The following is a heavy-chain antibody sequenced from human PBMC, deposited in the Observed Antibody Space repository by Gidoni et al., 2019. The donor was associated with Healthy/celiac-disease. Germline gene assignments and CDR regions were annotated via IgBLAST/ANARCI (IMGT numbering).Heavy chain of an antibody. J-gene: IGHJ4*02. V-gene: IGHV4-30-2*01. CDR2: IYHSGST. Sequence: QLQLQESGSGLVKPSQTLSLTCAVSGCSISSGGYSWRWIRQPPGKGLEWIGYIYHSGSTYYNPSLKSRVTISVDRSKNQFSLKLSSVTAADTAVYYCARVGYGDYSLGYWGQGTLVTVSS. CDR1: GCSISSGGYS. CDR3: ARVGYGDYSLGY. D-gene: IGHD4-17*01.